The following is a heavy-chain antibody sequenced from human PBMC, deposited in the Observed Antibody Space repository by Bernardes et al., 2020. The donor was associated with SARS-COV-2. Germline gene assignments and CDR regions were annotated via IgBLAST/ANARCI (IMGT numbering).Heavy chain of an antibody. CDR1: EFTFSDYV. Sequence: GGSLRLSCAASEFTFSDYVMGWVRQAPGKGREWIALIGFLGRKTYYADSVKGRFTVSRDNSKNTLFLQMNGLRVGDAAVYFCSRLRSRQGSSPSPFDYWGQGTLVTVSS. D-gene: IGHD2-21*01. J-gene: IGHJ4*02. CDR2: IGFLGRKT. CDR3: SRLRSRQGSSPSPFDY. V-gene: IGHV3-23*01.